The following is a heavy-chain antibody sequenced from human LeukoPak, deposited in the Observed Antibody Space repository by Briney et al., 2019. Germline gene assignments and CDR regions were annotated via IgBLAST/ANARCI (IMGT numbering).Heavy chain of an antibody. D-gene: IGHD5-24*01. V-gene: IGHV3-53*01. Sequence: GGSLRLSCAASGFTVSSNYMSWVRQALGKGLEWVSVIYSGGSTYYADSVKGRFTISRDNSKNTLYLQMNSLGAEDTAVYYCARVSREMATIDYWGQGTLVTVSS. CDR2: IYSGGST. CDR3: ARVSREMATIDY. J-gene: IGHJ4*02. CDR1: GFTVSSNY.